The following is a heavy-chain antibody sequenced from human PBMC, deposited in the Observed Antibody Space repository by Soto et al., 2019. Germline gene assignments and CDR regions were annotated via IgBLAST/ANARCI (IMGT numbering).Heavy chain of an antibody. V-gene: IGHV4-31*03. CDR3: ARAHTYYYDTSGYSKQSFHFDS. J-gene: IGHJ4*02. CDR1: GGSISSGGYY. CDR2: ISYSASS. D-gene: IGHD3-22*01. Sequence: NPSETLSLTCNVSGGSISSGGYYWNWIRQVPGRGLEWIGYISYSASSFYNPSLESRVSVSIDTSGNQFSLKLSSMTAADTAVYFCARAHTYYYDTSGYSKQSFHFDSWGQGTLVTVSS.